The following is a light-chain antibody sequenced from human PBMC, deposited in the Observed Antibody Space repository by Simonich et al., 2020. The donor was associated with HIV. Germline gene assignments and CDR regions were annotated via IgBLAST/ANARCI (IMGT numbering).Light chain of an antibody. J-gene: IGKJ1*01. V-gene: IGKV1-12*01. CDR3: QQANTFPRT. CDR1: QGISSW. CDR2: AAS. Sequence: DIQMTQSPSSVSASVGDRVTITCRASQGISSWLAWYQKKPGKAPKLLIYAASSLQSVVPSRFSGGGSGTHFTLTISSLQPEDFATYYCQQANTFPRTFGQGTKVEIK.